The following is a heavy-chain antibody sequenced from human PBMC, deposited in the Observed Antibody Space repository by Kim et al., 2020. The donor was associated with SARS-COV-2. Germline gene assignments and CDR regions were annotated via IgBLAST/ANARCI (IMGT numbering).Heavy chain of an antibody. D-gene: IGHD6-13*01. Sequence: GGSLRLSCAASGFTFSDYYMSWIRQAPGKGLEWVSYISSSGSTIYYADSVKGRFTISRDNAKNSLYLQMNSLRAEDTAVYYCARDKGEEYSSSWQYYYYYGMDVWGQGTTVTVSS. V-gene: IGHV3-11*04. J-gene: IGHJ6*02. CDR2: ISSSGSTI. CDR1: GFTFSDYY. CDR3: ARDKGEEYSSSWQYYYYYGMDV.